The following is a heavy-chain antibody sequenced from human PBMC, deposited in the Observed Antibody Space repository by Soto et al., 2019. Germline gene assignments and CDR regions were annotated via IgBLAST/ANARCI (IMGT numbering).Heavy chain of an antibody. Sequence: QVQLVESGGGVVQPGRSLRLSCAASGFTFSSYGMHWVRQAPGKGLEWVAVIWYDGSNKYYADSVKGRFTISRDNSKNTLYLQMNSLRAEDTAVYYCARTILEWYPTLDYWGQGTLVTVSS. J-gene: IGHJ4*02. D-gene: IGHD3-3*01. V-gene: IGHV3-33*01. CDR3: ARTILEWYPTLDY. CDR1: GFTFSSYG. CDR2: IWYDGSNK.